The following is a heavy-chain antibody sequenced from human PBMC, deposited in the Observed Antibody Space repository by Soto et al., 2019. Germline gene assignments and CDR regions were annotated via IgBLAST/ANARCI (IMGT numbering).Heavy chain of an antibody. V-gene: IGHV1-8*01. CDR3: VRGGFLSHDHVIIAPATLGFDP. CDR1: GYTFTTYD. D-gene: IGHD2-2*01. J-gene: IGHJ5*02. Sequence: QVQLMQSGAEVKKPGASVKVSCKASGYTFTTYDINWVRQAPGQGLEWMGWLNPNRTNTGYAEKFQGRVTMTRDTSISTAYMELSSLRYDDTAVDYCVRGGFLSHDHVIIAPATLGFDPWGQGTLVTVSS. CDR2: LNPNRTNT.